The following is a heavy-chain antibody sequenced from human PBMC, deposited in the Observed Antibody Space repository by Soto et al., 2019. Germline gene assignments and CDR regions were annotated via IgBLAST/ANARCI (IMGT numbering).Heavy chain of an antibody. CDR3: ARESPDILTGPPWVWYFDL. J-gene: IGHJ2*01. D-gene: IGHD3-9*01. V-gene: IGHV4-34*01. CDR2: INDRGSI. Sequence: QVQLQQWGAGPLRPLETLSLTCGVSGGSFSGYYWAWIRQSPGQGLEWIGEINDRGSINYNPSLKRRVSISVDTSKKHYSLNLRSVTAADTAVYYCARESPDILTGPPWVWYFDLWGRGTLVTVSS. CDR1: GGSFSGYY.